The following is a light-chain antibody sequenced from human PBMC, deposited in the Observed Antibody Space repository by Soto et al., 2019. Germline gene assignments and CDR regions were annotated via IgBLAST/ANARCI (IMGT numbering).Light chain of an antibody. Sequence: EIVLTQSPGTLSLSPGERATLSCRASQTISSSFLAWYQQKPGQAPRLLIYRASRRAPGIPDRFSGSGSWTDFTLTISRLEPEDFAVYYCHQFGSSHLDTCGPGTKVEIK. J-gene: IGKJ3*01. CDR1: QTISSSF. CDR2: RAS. V-gene: IGKV3-20*01. CDR3: HQFGSSHLDT.